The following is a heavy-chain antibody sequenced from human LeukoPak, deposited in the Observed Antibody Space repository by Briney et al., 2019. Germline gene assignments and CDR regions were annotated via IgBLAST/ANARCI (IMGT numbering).Heavy chain of an antibody. CDR2: INHSGGT. D-gene: IGHD6-13*01. CDR1: GGSFSGYY. Sequence: SETLSLTCAVYGGSFSGYYWSWIRQPPGKGLEWIGEINHSGGTNYNPSLKSRVTISVDTSKNQFSLKLSSVTAADTAVYYCARSGIAAAGGVDYWGQGTLVTVSS. V-gene: IGHV4-34*01. J-gene: IGHJ4*02. CDR3: ARSGIAAAGGVDY.